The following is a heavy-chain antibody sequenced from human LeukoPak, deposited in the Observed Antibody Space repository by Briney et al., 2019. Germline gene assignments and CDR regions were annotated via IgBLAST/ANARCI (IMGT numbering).Heavy chain of an antibody. CDR1: GYTFTSYG. CDR2: ISAYNGNT. CDR3: ARADYDILTGQKLSFDY. J-gene: IGHJ4*02. D-gene: IGHD3-9*01. V-gene: IGHV1-18*01. Sequence: GASVKVSCKASGYTFTSYGISWVRQAPGQGLEWMGWISAYNGNTNYAQKLQGRVTMTTDTSTSIAYMELRSLRSDDTAVYYCARADYDILTGQKLSFDYWGQGTLVTVSS.